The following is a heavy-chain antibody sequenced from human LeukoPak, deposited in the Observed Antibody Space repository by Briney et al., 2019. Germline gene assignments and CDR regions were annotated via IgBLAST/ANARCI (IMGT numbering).Heavy chain of an antibody. V-gene: IGHV4-34*01. CDR3: ARGLARYYYYYGMDV. Sequence: GSLRLSCAASGFTFSSYAMSWVRQPPGKGLEWIGEINHSGSTNYNPSLKSRVTISVDTSKNQFSLKLSSVTAADTAVYYCARGLARYYYYYGMDVWGQGTTVTVSS. D-gene: IGHD3-3*02. CDR1: GFTFSSYA. CDR2: INHSGST. J-gene: IGHJ6*02.